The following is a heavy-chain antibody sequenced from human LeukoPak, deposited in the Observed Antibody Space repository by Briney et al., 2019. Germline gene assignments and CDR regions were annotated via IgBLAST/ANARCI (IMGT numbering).Heavy chain of an antibody. Sequence: GGSLRLSCAASGFTFSDYNMNWVRQAPGKGLEWVGRIKSKTDGGTTDYAAPVKGRFTISRDDSKNTLYLQMNSLKTEDTAVYYCTTTTVVRIDAFDIWGQGTMVTVSS. D-gene: IGHD4-23*01. V-gene: IGHV3-15*01. CDR3: TTTTVVRIDAFDI. CDR1: GFTFSDYN. CDR2: IKSKTDGGTT. J-gene: IGHJ3*02.